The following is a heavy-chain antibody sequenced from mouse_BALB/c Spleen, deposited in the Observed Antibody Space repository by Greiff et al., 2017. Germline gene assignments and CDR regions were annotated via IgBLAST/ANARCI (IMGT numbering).Heavy chain of an antibody. V-gene: IGHV5-4*02. J-gene: IGHJ4*01. CDR2: ISDGGSYT. D-gene: IGHD2-14*01. CDR3: ARDKVPYYYAMDY. Sequence: EVKLQESGGGLVKPGGSLKLSCAASGFTFSDYYMYWVRQTPEKRLEWVATISDGGSYTYYPDSVKGRFTISRDNAKNNLYLQMSSLKSEDTAMYYCARDKVPYYYAMDYWGQGTSVTVSS. CDR1: GFTFSDYY.